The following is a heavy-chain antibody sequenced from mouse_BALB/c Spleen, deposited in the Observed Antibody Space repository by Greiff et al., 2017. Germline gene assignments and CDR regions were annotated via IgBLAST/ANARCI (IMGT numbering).Heavy chain of an antibody. CDR3: TSYGSRSGYRAMDY. CDR2: IYPSDSYT. J-gene: IGHJ4*01. V-gene: IGHV1-69*02. Sequence: QVQLQQPGAELVRPGASVKLSCKASGYTFTSYWINWVKQRPGQGLEWIGNIYPSDSYTNYNQKFKDKATLTVDKSSSTAYMQLSSPTSEDSAVYYCTSYGSRSGYRAMDYWGQGTSVTVSS. CDR1: GYTFTSYW. D-gene: IGHD1-1*01.